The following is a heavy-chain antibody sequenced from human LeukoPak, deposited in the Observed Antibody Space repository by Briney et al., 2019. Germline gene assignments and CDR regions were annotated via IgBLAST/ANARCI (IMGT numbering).Heavy chain of an antibody. Sequence: ASVKVSCKASGYTFTSYDINWVRQATGQGLEWMGWMNPNSGNTGYAQKFQGRVTMTRDISTSTVYMEVSSLRSEDTAIYYCARDRICGGDCYSKTPFDYWGQGILVTVTS. V-gene: IGHV1-8*01. CDR1: GYTFTSYD. D-gene: IGHD2-21*02. CDR3: ARDRICGGDCYSKTPFDY. J-gene: IGHJ4*02. CDR2: MNPNSGNT.